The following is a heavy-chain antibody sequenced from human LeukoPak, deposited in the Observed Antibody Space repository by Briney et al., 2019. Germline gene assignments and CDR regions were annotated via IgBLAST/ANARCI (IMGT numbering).Heavy chain of an antibody. Sequence: GGSLRLSCAASGFSFSTYWMSWVRQAPGKGLEWVANIKQDGSEKYYVDSAKGRFTISRDNAKNSLYLQMNSLRAEDTAVYYCATDLGSSRPNSWGQGILVTVSS. J-gene: IGHJ4*02. V-gene: IGHV3-7*01. CDR2: IKQDGSEK. D-gene: IGHD6-13*01. CDR1: GFSFSTYW. CDR3: ATDLGSSRPNS.